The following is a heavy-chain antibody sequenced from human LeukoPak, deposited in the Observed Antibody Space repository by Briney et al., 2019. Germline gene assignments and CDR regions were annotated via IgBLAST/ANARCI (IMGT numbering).Heavy chain of an antibody. J-gene: IGHJ6*02. CDR1: GFTFSDYY. CDR2: ISRSGRTI. Sequence: GGSLRLSCAASGFTFSDYYMSWIRQAPGKGLEWVSYISRSGRTIYYADSVKGRFTISRDNAKNSLYLQMNSLRAEDTAVYYCAREGSYGSGSSYYYYGMDVWGQGTTVTVSS. V-gene: IGHV3-11*04. D-gene: IGHD3-10*01. CDR3: AREGSYGSGSSYYYYGMDV.